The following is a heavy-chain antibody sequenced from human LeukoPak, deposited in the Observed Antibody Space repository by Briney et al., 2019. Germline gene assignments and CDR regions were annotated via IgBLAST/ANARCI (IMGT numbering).Heavy chain of an antibody. CDR1: GGSFSGYY. Sequence: SETLSLTCAVYGGSFSGYYWSWIRQPPGKGLEWIGEINHSGSTNYNPSLKSRVTISVDTSKNQFSLKLSSVTAADTAVYYCARDKRRATIFGVVQHGNYYGMDVWGQGTTVTVSS. CDR3: ARDKRRATIFGVVQHGNYYGMDV. J-gene: IGHJ6*02. D-gene: IGHD3-3*01. V-gene: IGHV4-34*01. CDR2: INHSGST.